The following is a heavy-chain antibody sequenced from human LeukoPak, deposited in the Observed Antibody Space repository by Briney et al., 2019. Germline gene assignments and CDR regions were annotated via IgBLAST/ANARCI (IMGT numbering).Heavy chain of an antibody. V-gene: IGHV3-66*02. J-gene: IGHJ6*03. D-gene: IGHD2-21*02. CDR2: IYSGGST. CDR3: ASSSGDSLYYYYMDV. Sequence: GSLRLSCAASGFTVSSNYMSWVRLAPGKGLEWASVIYSGGSTYYAESVKGRFTISRDNSKSTLYLQMSSLRAADTAVYYCASSSGDSLYYYYMDVWGKGTTVTVSS. CDR1: GFTVSSNY.